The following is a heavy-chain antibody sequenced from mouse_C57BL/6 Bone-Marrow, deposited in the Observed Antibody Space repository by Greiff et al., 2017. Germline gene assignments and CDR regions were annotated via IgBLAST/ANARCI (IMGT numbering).Heavy chain of an antibody. CDR3: AGHSNYAWFAY. V-gene: IGHV5-2*01. J-gene: IGHJ3*01. CDR1: EYEFPSHD. D-gene: IGHD2-5*01. CDR2: INSDGGST. Sequence: EVKLMESGGGLVQPGESLKLSCESNEYEFPSHDMSWVRKTPEKRLELVAAINSDGGSTYYPDTMERRFIISRDNTKKTLYLQMSSLRSEDTALYYYAGHSNYAWFAYWGQGTLVTVSA.